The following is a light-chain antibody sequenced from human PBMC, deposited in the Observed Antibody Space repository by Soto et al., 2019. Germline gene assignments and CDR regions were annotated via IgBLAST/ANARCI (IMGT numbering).Light chain of an antibody. CDR2: GAS. CDR3: QQYSDWPPYT. J-gene: IGKJ2*01. Sequence: EVVLTQSPATLSVSPGERATLSCRASQTVSRSLAWYQQKPGQAPRLLIYGASMRATGVPDRFSGSGSGTDVTLTISSLQSEDFAVYYCQQYSDWPPYTFGQGTKVEIK. V-gene: IGKV3-15*01. CDR1: QTVSRS.